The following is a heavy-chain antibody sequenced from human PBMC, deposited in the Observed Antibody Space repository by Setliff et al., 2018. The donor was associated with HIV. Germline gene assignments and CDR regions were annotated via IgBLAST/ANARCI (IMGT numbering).Heavy chain of an antibody. Sequence: GGSLRLSCAASGFTFGDYAIHWVRQAPGKGLEWVAVISYDGSYKNYAESVKGRFTISRDNSKNTLYVQMNSLRADDTTIYYCVRDLTTIVTRKVFDIWGQGTMVTVSS. CDR2: ISYDGSYK. D-gene: IGHD4-4*01. J-gene: IGHJ3*02. CDR1: GFTFGDYA. V-gene: IGHV3-30*04. CDR3: VRDLTTIVTRKVFDI.